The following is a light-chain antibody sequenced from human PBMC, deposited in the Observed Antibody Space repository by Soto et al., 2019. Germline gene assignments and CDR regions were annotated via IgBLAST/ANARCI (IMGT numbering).Light chain of an antibody. J-gene: IGKJ5*01. V-gene: IGKV3-15*01. Sequence: EIVMTQSPATLSVSPGERATLSCRASQSVSSNLAWYQQKRGQAPRLLIYGASTRATGIPTRFSGSGSGTEFTLTISSMQYEDFAVYYCRQYSNWPPFTFGQGTRLEIK. CDR2: GAS. CDR3: RQYSNWPPFT. CDR1: QSVSSN.